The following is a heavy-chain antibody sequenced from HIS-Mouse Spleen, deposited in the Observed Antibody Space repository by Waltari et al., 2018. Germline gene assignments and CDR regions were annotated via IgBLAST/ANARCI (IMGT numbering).Heavy chain of an antibody. J-gene: IGHJ4*02. CDR2: ISWNSGSI. Sequence: EVQLVESGGGLVQPGRSLRLSCAASGFTFDDYAMHWVRQAPGKGLGCVSGISWNSGSIGYADSVKGRFTISRDNAKNSLYLQMNSLRAEDTALYYCAKDINDYGDFLGLDYWGQGTLVTVSS. D-gene: IGHD4-17*01. CDR1: GFTFDDYA. V-gene: IGHV3-9*01. CDR3: AKDINDYGDFLGLDY.